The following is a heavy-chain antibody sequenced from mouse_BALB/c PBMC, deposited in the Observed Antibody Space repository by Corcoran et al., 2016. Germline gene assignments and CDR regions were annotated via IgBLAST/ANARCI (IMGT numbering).Heavy chain of an antibody. CDR2: ILPGSGST. D-gene: IGHD2-4*01. CDR1: GYTFSSYW. J-gene: IGHJ4*01. CDR3: AREQERTLYYDDDLYYYAMDY. Sequence: QVQLQQSGAELLKPVASVKISCKATGYTFSSYWIEWVKQRPGHGLEWIGEILPGSGSTNYNEKFKGKATFTADTSSNTAYLQLSSLTSEDSAVYYCAREQERTLYYDDDLYYYAMDYWGQGTSVTVSS. V-gene: IGHV1-9*01.